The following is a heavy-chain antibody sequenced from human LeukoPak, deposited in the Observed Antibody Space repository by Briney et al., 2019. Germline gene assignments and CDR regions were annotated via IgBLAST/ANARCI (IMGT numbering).Heavy chain of an antibody. J-gene: IGHJ4*02. D-gene: IGHD5-18*01. CDR1: GGSISSSNW. CDR3: ARLQLWHTSFDY. Sequence: SGTLSLTCAVSGGSISSSNWWSWVRQPPGKGLEWIGEIYHSGSTNYNPSLKSRVTISVDTSKNQFSLKLSSVTAADTAVYYCARLQLWHTSFDYWGQGTLVTVSS. CDR2: IYHSGST. V-gene: IGHV4-4*02.